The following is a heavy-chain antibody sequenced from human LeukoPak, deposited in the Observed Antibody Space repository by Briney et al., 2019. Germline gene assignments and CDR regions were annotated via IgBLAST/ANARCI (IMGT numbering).Heavy chain of an antibody. Sequence: GGSLRLSCAASGFTFSNYGMSWVRQAPGKGLEWVSVTSGSGENSYYADSVKGRFTISRDNFKNTLYLQMNSLRAEDTAVYYCARDEWTGDHKKAYYYESRRKIWFDPWGQGTLVTVSS. CDR3: ARDEWTGDHKKAYYYESRRKIWFDP. J-gene: IGHJ5*02. CDR1: GFTFSNYG. CDR2: TSGSGENS. V-gene: IGHV3-23*01. D-gene: IGHD3-22*01.